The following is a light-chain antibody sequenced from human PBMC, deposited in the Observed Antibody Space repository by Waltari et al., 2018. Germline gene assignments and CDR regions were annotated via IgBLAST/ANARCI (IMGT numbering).Light chain of an antibody. CDR3: HHSGSSPYT. Sequence: EIVLTQSPGTLSLSPGERATLSCRASQSVGYTYLAWYQQKPGQAPRLLIYGSSRRATGIPERFTGSGFGTDFTLTISRLEPEDFAVYYCHHSGSSPYTFGQGTKLEIK. CDR2: GSS. J-gene: IGKJ2*01. V-gene: IGKV3-20*01. CDR1: QSVGYTY.